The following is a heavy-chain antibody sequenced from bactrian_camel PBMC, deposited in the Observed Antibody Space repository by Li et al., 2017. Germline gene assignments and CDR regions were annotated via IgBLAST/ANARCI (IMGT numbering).Heavy chain of an antibody. Sequence: QLVESGGGSVQAGDSMTLSCAFSDYNKRAHCMGWFRQAPGKEREGVAQKTTSSGSTSYADSVKGRFTISQDNAKNTLYLQMNSLKPEDTGLYFCAAGDTWYCLSDFRARNFAYWGQGTQVTVS. D-gene: IGHD2*01. CDR1: DYNKRAHC. CDR2: KTTSSGST. V-gene: IGHV3S63*01. J-gene: IGHJ6*01. CDR3: AAGDTWYCLSDFRARNFAY.